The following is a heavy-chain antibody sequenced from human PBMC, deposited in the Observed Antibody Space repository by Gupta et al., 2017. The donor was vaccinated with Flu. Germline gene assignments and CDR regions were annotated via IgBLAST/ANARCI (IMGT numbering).Heavy chain of an antibody. V-gene: IGHV3-23*01. D-gene: IGHD5-18*01. J-gene: IGHJ4*02. CDR3: AATENWNVDTVLVE. CDR2: ISGTGGAT. CDR1: GFTFSGHA. Sequence: EVQLLESGGGLVQPGGSLRLSCADPGFTFSGHAMSWVRQAPGKGLEWVSIISGTGGATYYADSVKGRFTISRDNSKNTVYLQMNSLRAEDTALYYCAATENWNVDTVLVEWGQGTLVTVST.